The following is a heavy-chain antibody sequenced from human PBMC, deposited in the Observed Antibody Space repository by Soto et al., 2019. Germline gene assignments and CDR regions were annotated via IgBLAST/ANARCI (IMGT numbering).Heavy chain of an antibody. Sequence: GASVKVSCKASGYTFTSYYMHWVRQAPGQGLEWMGIINPSGGSTSYAQKFQGRVTMTRDTSTSTVYMELSSLRYEDTAVYYCARDGGKYYYDSSGYYLPPYYYYGMDVWGQGTTVTVSS. CDR2: INPSGGST. CDR3: ARDGGKYYYDSSGYYLPPYYYYGMDV. D-gene: IGHD3-22*01. CDR1: GYTFTSYY. V-gene: IGHV1-46*01. J-gene: IGHJ6*02.